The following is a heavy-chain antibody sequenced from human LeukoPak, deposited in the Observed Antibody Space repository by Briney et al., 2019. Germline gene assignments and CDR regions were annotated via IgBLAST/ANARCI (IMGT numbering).Heavy chain of an antibody. CDR1: GYSFTGYH. CDR3: ARAGSSWYPRYYFDY. J-gene: IGHJ4*02. V-gene: IGHV7-4-1*02. CDR2: INTNTGNP. Sequence: ASVKVSCKASGYSFTGYHIHWVRQAPGQGLEWMGWINTNTGNPTYAQGFTGRFVFSLDTSVSTAYLQISSLKAEDTAVYYCARAGSSWYPRYYFDYWGQGTLVTVSS. D-gene: IGHD6-13*01.